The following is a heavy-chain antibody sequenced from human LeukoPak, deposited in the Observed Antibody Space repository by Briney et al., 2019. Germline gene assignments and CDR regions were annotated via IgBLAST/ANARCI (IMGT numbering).Heavy chain of an antibody. CDR3: AKDIVVVVAATRTFDY. CDR2: ISGSGGST. CDR1: GFTFSSYA. Sequence: GGSLRLSCAASGFTFSSYAMSWVRQAPGKGLEWVSAISGSGGSTYYADSVKGRFTISRDNSKNTLYLQMNSLRAEDTAVYYCAKDIVVVVAATRTFDYWGQGTLVTVSS. D-gene: IGHD2-15*01. J-gene: IGHJ4*02. V-gene: IGHV3-23*01.